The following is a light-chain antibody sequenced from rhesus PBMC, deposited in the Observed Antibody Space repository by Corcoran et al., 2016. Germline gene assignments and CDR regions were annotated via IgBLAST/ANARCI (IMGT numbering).Light chain of an antibody. V-gene: IGKV3-53*02. Sequence: QVILTQSPASLSLSPGERATLSCRASQSVSSYLAWYQQQPGQAPKLLIYGASRRATGIPDRFSGRGSGTEFTLTISSLEAEDFGVYYCQKYSSPPLTFGGGTKVEVK. CDR3: QKYSSPPLT. CDR1: QSVSSY. J-gene: IGKJ4*01. CDR2: GAS.